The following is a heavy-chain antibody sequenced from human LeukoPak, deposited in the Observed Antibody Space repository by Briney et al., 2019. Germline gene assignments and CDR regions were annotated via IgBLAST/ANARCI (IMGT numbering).Heavy chain of an antibody. Sequence: GGSLRLSCAVSGFSFSVYEMNWVRQAPGKGLEWVSNIGSSGSTIYYADSVKGRFSISRDNAKSSLYLQMNSLRVEDTAVYYCALLAVASDFDYWGQGALVTVSS. CDR1: GFSFSVYE. V-gene: IGHV3-48*03. CDR2: IGSSGSTI. CDR3: ALLAVASDFDY. D-gene: IGHD6-19*01. J-gene: IGHJ4*02.